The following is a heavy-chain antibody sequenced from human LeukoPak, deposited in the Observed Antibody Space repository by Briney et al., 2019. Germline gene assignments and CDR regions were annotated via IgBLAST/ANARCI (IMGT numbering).Heavy chain of an antibody. Sequence: SVKVSCKASGGTFSSYAISWVRQAPGQGLEWMGGIIPIFGTANYAQKFQGRVTITTDESTSTAYMELSSLRSEDTAVYYCARDQEKAAAGTGDYYYYYMDVRGKGTTVTVSS. CDR3: ARDQEKAAAGTGDYYYYYMDV. CDR1: GGTFSSYA. V-gene: IGHV1-69*05. D-gene: IGHD6-13*01. J-gene: IGHJ6*03. CDR2: IIPIFGTA.